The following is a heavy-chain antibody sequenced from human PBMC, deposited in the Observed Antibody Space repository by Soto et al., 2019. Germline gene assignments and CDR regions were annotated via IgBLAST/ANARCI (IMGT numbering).Heavy chain of an antibody. J-gene: IGHJ4*02. V-gene: IGHV4-59*01. D-gene: IGHD2-21*02. Sequence: PSETLSLTCTVSGGSISSYYWSWIRQPPGKGLEWIGYIYYSGSTNYNPSLESRVTISVDTSKNQFSLKLSSVTAADTAVYYCARGGDYVSRLFDYWGQGTLVTVSS. CDR3: ARGGDYVSRLFDY. CDR1: GGSISSYY. CDR2: IYYSGST.